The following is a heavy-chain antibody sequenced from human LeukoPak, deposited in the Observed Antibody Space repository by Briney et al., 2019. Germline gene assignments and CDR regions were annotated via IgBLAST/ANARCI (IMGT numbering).Heavy chain of an antibody. J-gene: IGHJ6*02. D-gene: IGHD2-15*01. V-gene: IGHV3-23*01. Sequence: GGSLRLSCAGSGFTFNSHAMSWVRQAPGKGPQWVSAISGSGGITYYADSVKGRFAISRDNSKNTLYLQMNSLRAEDTAVYYCAKGGYCSGGSCYPMDVWGQGTTVTVSS. CDR2: ISGSGGIT. CDR1: GFTFNSHA. CDR3: AKGGYCSGGSCYPMDV.